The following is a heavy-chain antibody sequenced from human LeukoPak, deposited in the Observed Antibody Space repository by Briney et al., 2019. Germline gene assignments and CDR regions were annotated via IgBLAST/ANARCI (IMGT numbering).Heavy chain of an antibody. CDR3: AKQLGYCSDGSCYFPY. V-gene: IGHV3-30-3*02. J-gene: IGHJ4*02. CDR1: GFTFSSYA. CDR2: ISYDGSNK. Sequence: GGSLRLSCAASGFTFSSYAMHWVRQAPGKGLEWVAVISYDGSNKYYADSVRGRFTISRDNSKNTLYLQMNSLRAEDTAVYYCAKQLGYCSDGSCYFPYWGQGTLVTVSS. D-gene: IGHD2-15*01.